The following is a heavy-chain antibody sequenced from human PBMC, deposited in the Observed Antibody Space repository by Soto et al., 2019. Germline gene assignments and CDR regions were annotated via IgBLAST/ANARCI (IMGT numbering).Heavy chain of an antibody. CDR1: GYIFVNYG. Sequence: QDQLVQSGDEMKKPGASVRVSCKASGYIFVNYGIAWVRQAPGQGLEWMGWISPYTGDTHSASKVQGRLTMTTDTSTSTAYMDLGSLTSDDTAVYYCAMVDNYVTPTPQDVWGQGTTVTVSS. J-gene: IGHJ6*02. CDR3: AMVDNYVTPTPQDV. CDR2: ISPYTGDT. V-gene: IGHV1-18*01. D-gene: IGHD3-16*01.